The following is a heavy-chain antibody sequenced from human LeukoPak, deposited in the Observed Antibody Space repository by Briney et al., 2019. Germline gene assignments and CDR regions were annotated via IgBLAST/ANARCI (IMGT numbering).Heavy chain of an antibody. D-gene: IGHD1-26*01. CDR1: GYSFTSYW. CDR2: IYPGDSDI. J-gene: IGHJ5*02. V-gene: IGHV5-51*01. CDR3: ARVYSGSYYWFDP. Sequence: VESLKISCKGSGYSFTSYWIGWVRQMPGKGLEWMGIIYPGDSDIGYSPSFQGQVTISADKSISTAYLQWSSLKASDTTMYYCARVYSGSYYWFDPWGQGTLVTVSS.